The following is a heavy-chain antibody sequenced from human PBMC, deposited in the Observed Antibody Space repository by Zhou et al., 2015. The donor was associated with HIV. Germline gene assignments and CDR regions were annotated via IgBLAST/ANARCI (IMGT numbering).Heavy chain of an antibody. V-gene: IGHV1-58*01. J-gene: IGHJ6*02. D-gene: IGHD3-22*01. Sequence: QMQLVQSGPEVKKPGTSVKVSCKASGFTFTSSAVQWVRQARGQRLEWIGWIVVGSGNTNYAQKFQERVTITRDMSTSTAYMELSSLRSEDTAVYYCAADTYYYDSSGYYPGMDVWGQGTTVTVSS. CDR2: IVVGSGNT. CDR3: AADTYYYDSSGYYPGMDV. CDR1: GFTFTSSA.